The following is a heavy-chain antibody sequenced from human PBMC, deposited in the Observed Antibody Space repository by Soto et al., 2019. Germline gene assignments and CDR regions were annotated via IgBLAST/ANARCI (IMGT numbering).Heavy chain of an antibody. J-gene: IGHJ4*02. CDR3: AFEVTDTAMESGSFYD. Sequence: ASVKVSCKASGYTFTSYYMHWVRQAPGQGLEWMGIINPSGGSTSYAHKFQGRVTMTRDTSTSTVYMELSSLRSEDTAVYYCAFEVTDTAMESGSFYDWGQGTLVTVAS. CDR1: GYTFTSYY. V-gene: IGHV1-46*01. D-gene: IGHD5-18*01. CDR2: INPSGGST.